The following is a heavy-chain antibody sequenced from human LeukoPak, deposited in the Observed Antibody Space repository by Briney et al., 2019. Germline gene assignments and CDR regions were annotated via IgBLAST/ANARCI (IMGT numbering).Heavy chain of an antibody. D-gene: IGHD1-26*01. J-gene: IGHJ4*02. Sequence: SETLSLTCAVYGGSFSGYYWSWIRQPPGKGLEWIGEINHSGSTNYNPSLKSRVTISVDTSKNQFSLKLSSVTAADTAVYYCASRSFGGSYSGYLPAPLDYWGQGTLVTVSS. CDR1: GGSFSGYY. CDR2: INHSGST. CDR3: ASRSFGGSYSGYLPAPLDY. V-gene: IGHV4-34*01.